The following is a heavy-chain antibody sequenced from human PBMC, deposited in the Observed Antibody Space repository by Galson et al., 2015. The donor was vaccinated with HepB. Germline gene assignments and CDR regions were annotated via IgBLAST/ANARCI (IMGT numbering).Heavy chain of an antibody. CDR2: ISSSSYI. Sequence: SLRLSCAASGFTFSSYSMNWVRQAPGKGLEWVSSISSSSYIYYADSVKGRFTISRDNAKNSLYLQMNSLRAEDTAVYYCARDAGIAAAAPDAFDIWGQGTMVTVSS. V-gene: IGHV3-21*01. CDR3: ARDAGIAAAAPDAFDI. D-gene: IGHD6-13*01. CDR1: GFTFSSYS. J-gene: IGHJ3*02.